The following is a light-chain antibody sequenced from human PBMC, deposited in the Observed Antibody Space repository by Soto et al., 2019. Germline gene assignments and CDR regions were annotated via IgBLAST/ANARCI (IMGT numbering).Light chain of an antibody. V-gene: IGKV1-6*01. CDR2: GAS. CDR3: LQDINYPWT. J-gene: IGKJ1*01. CDR1: QVIGNA. Sequence: AIQMTQSPSSLSASVGDRVTISCRASQVIGNALGWYQQKPGTPPKVLIYGASNFQSGVPTRFSGSGSGTDFTLAISSLQPEDSATYYCLQDINYPWTFGQGTKVDIK.